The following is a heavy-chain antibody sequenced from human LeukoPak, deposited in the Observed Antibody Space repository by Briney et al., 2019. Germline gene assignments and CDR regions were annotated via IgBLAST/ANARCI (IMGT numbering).Heavy chain of an antibody. J-gene: IGHJ6*04. Sequence: GGSLRLSCAASGFTFSSYWMHWVRQAPGKGLVWVSRINIVGSSTSYADSVKGRFTISRDNAKNTLYLQMNSLRAEDTAVYYCARDRGSSCLDVWGKGTTVTVSS. D-gene: IGHD6-13*01. CDR1: GFTFSSYW. CDR3: ARDRGSSCLDV. V-gene: IGHV3-74*01. CDR2: INIVGSST.